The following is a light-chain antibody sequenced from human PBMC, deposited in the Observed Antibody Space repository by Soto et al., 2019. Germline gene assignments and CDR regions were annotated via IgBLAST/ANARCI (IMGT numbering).Light chain of an antibody. J-gene: IGLJ3*02. CDR1: SSDVGRYNY. CDR3: SASASSSTL. Sequence: QSALTQPPSVSGSPGQSVTISCTGTSSDVGRYNYVSWHQQPPGTAPKLMIYEVSNRPSGVPDRFSGSKSGNTASLTISGLQAEDEDDYYCSASASSSTLFGGGTKLTVL. CDR2: EVS. V-gene: IGLV2-18*02.